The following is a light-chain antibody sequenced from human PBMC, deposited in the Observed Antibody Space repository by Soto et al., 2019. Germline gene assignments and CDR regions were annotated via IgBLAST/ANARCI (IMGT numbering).Light chain of an antibody. V-gene: IGKV1-39*01. CDR1: QSISSY. Sequence: DIQMTQSPSSLSASVGDRVTITCRASQSISSYLNWYQQKPGKAPKLLIYAASSLQSGVPSRFSGSGSGTYFTLTISSLQPEDCATYYCQQSYRTTLTFGGGTKVEIK. CDR2: AAS. J-gene: IGKJ4*01. CDR3: QQSYRTTLT.